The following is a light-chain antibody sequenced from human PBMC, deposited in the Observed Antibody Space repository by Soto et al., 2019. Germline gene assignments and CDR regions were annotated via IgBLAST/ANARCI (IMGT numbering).Light chain of an antibody. V-gene: IGLV2-14*03. J-gene: IGLJ1*01. CDR3: SSYTTSNTRQIV. CDR2: DVS. Sequence: QSLLTQPVSLSWSPGQSITISCTGTRSEVGGYNYVSWYQHHPGKAPKLMIFDVSNRPSGVSNRFSGSKSGNTASLTISGLQPEDEADYYCSSYTTSNTRQIVFGTGTKVTVL. CDR1: RSEVGGYNY.